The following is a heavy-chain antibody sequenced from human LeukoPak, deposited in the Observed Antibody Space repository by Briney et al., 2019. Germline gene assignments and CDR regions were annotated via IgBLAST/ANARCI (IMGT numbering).Heavy chain of an antibody. Sequence: GGSLRLSCTVSGFTVSSNSMIWVRQAPGKGLEWVSFIYSDGNTHYSDSVKGPFTISRDNSKNTLYLQMNSLRAEDTAVYYCARRAGEYSHPYDYWGQGTLVTVSS. CDR3: ARRAGEYSHPYDY. D-gene: IGHD4-17*01. CDR2: IYSDGNT. V-gene: IGHV3-53*01. J-gene: IGHJ4*02. CDR1: GFTVSSNS.